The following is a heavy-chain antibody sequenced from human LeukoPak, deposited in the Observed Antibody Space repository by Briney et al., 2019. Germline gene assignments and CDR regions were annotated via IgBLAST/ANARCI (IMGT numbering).Heavy chain of an antibody. V-gene: IGHV3-7*01. Sequence: PGGSLRLSCTASGFTFSSYWMSWVRQAPGKGLEWVANIKQDGSEKYYVDSVKGRFTIFRDNAKNSLFLQMNSLRAEDTAVYYCARDILSGYSYGYGVHWGQGTLVTVSS. CDR2: IKQDGSEK. CDR3: ARDILSGYSYGYGVH. D-gene: IGHD5-18*01. J-gene: IGHJ4*02. CDR1: GFTFSSYW.